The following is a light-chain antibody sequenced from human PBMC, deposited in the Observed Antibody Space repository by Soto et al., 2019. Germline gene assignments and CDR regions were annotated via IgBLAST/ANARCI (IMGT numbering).Light chain of an antibody. J-gene: IGLJ1*01. V-gene: IGLV2-14*01. Sequence: QSALTQPASVSGSAGQSITISCTGTSSDVGGYNYVSWYQQHPGKAPKLMIYEVRNRPSGVSNRFSGSESGNTASLTISGLQAEDEADYYCSSYTSSSTLLFGPGTKLPS. CDR3: SSYTSSSTLL. CDR2: EVR. CDR1: SSDVGGYNY.